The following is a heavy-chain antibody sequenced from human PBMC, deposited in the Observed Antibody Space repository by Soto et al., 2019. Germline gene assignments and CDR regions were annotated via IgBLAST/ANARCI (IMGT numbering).Heavy chain of an antibody. CDR2: IHHSGST. D-gene: IGHD6-13*01. CDR3: TRVDRSSWRPHCDY. V-gene: IGHV4-59*01. J-gene: IGHJ4*02. CDR1: GASIRSYY. Sequence: QVQLQESGPGLVRPSETLSLTCTVSGASIRSYYWSWIRQPPGKGLEWIGFIHHSGSTNYNPSLKSRLTMSVDTSKNQFSLKLSSVTAADTAVYYCTRVDRSSWRPHCDYWGQGTLVTVSS.